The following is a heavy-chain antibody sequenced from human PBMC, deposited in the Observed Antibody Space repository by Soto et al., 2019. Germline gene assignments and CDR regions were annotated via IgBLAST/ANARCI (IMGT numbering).Heavy chain of an antibody. J-gene: IGHJ4*02. CDR2: IIPLYGTV. V-gene: IGHV1-69*06. Sequence: SVKVSCKASGGTFNSYGISWVQQAPGEGLDWMGVIIPLYGTVNYAQKFQGGVSITADKSTSTAYMDLSSLRSDDTAVYYCARVRVIRGVIPSHFALSGQGNMVTVSS. CDR3: ARVRVIRGVIPSHFAL. CDR1: GGTFNSYG. D-gene: IGHD3-10*01.